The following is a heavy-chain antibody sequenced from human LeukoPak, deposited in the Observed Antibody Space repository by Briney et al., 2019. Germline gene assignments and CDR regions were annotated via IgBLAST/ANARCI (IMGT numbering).Heavy chain of an antibody. Sequence: GGSLRLSCAASGFTFEDYGMSWVRQPPGKGLEWVSGINWNGGNTGYADSVRGRFTISRDNAKNSLYLQMNSLRAEDTAVYYCARDLAVAESLDYWGQGTLVTVSS. J-gene: IGHJ4*02. CDR3: ARDLAVAESLDY. CDR1: GFTFEDYG. D-gene: IGHD6-19*01. CDR2: INWNGGNT. V-gene: IGHV3-20*04.